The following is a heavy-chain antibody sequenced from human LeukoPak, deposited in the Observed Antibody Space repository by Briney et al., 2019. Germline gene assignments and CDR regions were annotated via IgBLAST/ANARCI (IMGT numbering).Heavy chain of an antibody. J-gene: IGHJ5*02. D-gene: IGHD3-16*01. CDR2: ISAYNGNT. V-gene: IGHV1-18*01. Sequence: GASVKVSGKASGYTFTSYGISWVRQAPGQGLEWMGWISAYNGNTNYAQKLQGRVTMTTDTSTSTAYMELRSLGSDDTAVYYCARRSIGADWFDPRGQGTLVTVSS. CDR3: ARRSIGADWFDP. CDR1: GYTFTSYG.